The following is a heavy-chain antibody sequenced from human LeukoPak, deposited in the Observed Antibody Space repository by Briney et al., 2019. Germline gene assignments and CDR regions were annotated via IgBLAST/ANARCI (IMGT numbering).Heavy chain of an antibody. V-gene: IGHV4-59*01. Sequence: TETLPLTCTVSGGSISSYYWSWIRQPPGKGLEWMGEIYYSGSTNYNPSLKSRVTISVDTSKNQYSLKMSSVTAADTAVYYCASRRRDGYNFEDYWGQGTLVTVSS. CDR1: GGSISSYY. J-gene: IGHJ4*02. CDR2: IYYSGST. CDR3: ASRRRDGYNFEDY. D-gene: IGHD5-24*01.